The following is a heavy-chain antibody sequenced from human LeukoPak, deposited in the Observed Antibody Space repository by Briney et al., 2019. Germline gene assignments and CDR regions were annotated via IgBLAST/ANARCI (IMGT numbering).Heavy chain of an antibody. V-gene: IGHV3-48*01. CDR3: ARDRAVTGTGGFFDY. D-gene: IGHD6-19*01. Sequence: GGSLRLSCAASGFTFSSHNMNWVRQAPGKGLEWVSYISGSGSTIYYADSVKGRFTISRDNAKNSLYLQMNSLRAEDTAVYYCARDRAVTGTGGFFDYWGQGTLVTVSS. CDR1: GFTFSSHN. J-gene: IGHJ4*02. CDR2: ISGSGSTI.